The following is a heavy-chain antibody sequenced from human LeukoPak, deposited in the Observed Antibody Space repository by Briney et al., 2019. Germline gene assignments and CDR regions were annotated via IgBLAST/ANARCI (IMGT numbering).Heavy chain of an antibody. CDR3: ARERERTTFASWGFVLDS. CDR2: INLDGSER. D-gene: IGHD7-27*01. V-gene: IGHV3-7*01. Sequence: GGSLRPSCVASGFSFSNHWMSWVRQAPGKGVEWVANINLDGSERNYGVSAKGRFTISRDNSKNALFVQMNNLKGDDTAVYYCARERERTTFASWGFVLDSWGQGTMVAVSS. J-gene: IGHJ3*02. CDR1: GFSFSNHW.